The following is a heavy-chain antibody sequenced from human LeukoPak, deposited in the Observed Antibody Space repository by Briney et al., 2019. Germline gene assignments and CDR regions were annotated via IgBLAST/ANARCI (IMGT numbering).Heavy chain of an antibody. CDR2: IYTSGST. CDR1: GGSISSGSYY. CDR3: ARDGTVTKYYYYYYMDV. J-gene: IGHJ6*03. Sequence: PSETLSLTCTVSGGSISSGSYYWSWIRQPAGKGLEWIGRIYTSGSTNYNPSLKSRVTISVDTSKNQFSLKLSSVTAADTAVYDCARDGTVTKYYYYYYMDVWGKGTTVTVSS. D-gene: IGHD4-17*01. V-gene: IGHV4-61*02.